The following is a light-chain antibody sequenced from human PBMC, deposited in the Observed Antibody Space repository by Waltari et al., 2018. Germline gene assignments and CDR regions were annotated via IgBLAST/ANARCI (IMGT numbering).Light chain of an antibody. V-gene: IGKV3-11*01. CDR1: QSVTTY. Sequence: EIVLTQSPAILSLSPGERATLSCRASQSVTTYLAWYQQKSGQAPRLLIYDATNRATGIPARFSGSGSGTDFTLTIDSLEPEDFAIYYCQERSNWRSITFGQGTRLEIK. CDR2: DAT. J-gene: IGKJ5*01. CDR3: QERSNWRSIT.